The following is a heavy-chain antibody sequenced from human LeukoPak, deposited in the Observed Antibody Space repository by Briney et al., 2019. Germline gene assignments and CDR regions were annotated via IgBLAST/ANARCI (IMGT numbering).Heavy chain of an antibody. CDR3: ARDRGYSGYWFTY. CDR1: GYTFTGYY. J-gene: IGHJ4*02. Sequence: GASVKVSCKASGYTFTGYYMHWVRQAPGQGLEWMGWINPNSGGTNYAQKFQGRVTMTRDTSISTVYMELNSLTSDDTAVYYCARDRGYSGYWFTYWGQGTLVTVSS. CDR2: INPNSGGT. D-gene: IGHD5-12*01. V-gene: IGHV1-2*02.